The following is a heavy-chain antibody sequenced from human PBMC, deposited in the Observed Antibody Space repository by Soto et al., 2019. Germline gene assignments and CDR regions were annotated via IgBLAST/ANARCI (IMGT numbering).Heavy chain of an antibody. J-gene: IGHJ6*01. D-gene: IGHD2-2*01. V-gene: IGHV3-23*01. CDR2: VGGFGDDT. Sequence: GSLSLSGAESRFAFTTCAMNWVLQTPGKGLEWVSAVGGFGDDTYYTDSVKGRFTISRDSSKNTLYLQMNSLRAEDTAVYYCAKSETHQLISPYGMDVWGQGTMVTVSS. CDR1: RFAFTTCA. CDR3: AKSETHQLISPYGMDV.